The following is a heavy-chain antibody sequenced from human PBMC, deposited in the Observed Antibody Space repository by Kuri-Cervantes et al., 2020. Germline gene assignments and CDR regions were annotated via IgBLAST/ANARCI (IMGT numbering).Heavy chain of an antibody. CDR1: GFTFSSYW. V-gene: IGHV3-7*01. D-gene: IGHD3-22*01. CDR3: ARDWHPGGSSGYYPSPLRY. Sequence: GASLKTSCAASGFTFSSYWMSWVRQAPGKGLEWVANIKQDGSEKYYVDFVKGRFTISRDNSKNTLYLQMNSLRAEDTAVYYCARDWHPGGSSGYYPSPLRYWGQGTLVTVSS. J-gene: IGHJ4*02. CDR2: IKQDGSEK.